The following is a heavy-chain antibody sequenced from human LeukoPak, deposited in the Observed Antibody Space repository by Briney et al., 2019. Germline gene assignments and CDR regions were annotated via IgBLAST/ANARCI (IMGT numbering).Heavy chain of an antibody. Sequence: PSETLSLTCAVYGGSFSGYYWSWIRQPPGKGLEWIGEINHSGSTNYNPSIKSRVTISVDTSKNQFSLKLSSVTAADTAVYYCARETKYYGSGSYFDYWGQGTLVTVSS. D-gene: IGHD3-10*01. J-gene: IGHJ4*02. CDR3: ARETKYYGSGSYFDY. CDR1: GGSFSGYY. CDR2: INHSGST. V-gene: IGHV4-34*01.